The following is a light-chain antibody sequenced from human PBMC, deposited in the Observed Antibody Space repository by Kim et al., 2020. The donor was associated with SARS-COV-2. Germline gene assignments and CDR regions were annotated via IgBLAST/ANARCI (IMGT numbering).Light chain of an antibody. J-gene: IGKJ1*01. CDR1: QSISSW. V-gene: IGKV1-5*01. Sequence: ASVGDTVTITCRASQSISSWLAWYQQKPGKAPKLLIFEASTLESGVPSRFSGSGYGTQFTLTISSLQPDDFATYYCQQYNIYPWTFGQGTKVESK. CDR2: EAS. CDR3: QQYNIYPWT.